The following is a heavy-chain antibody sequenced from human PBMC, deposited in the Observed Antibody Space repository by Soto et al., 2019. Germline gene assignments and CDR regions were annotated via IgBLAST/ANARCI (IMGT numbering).Heavy chain of an antibody. D-gene: IGHD3-22*01. CDR2: IYNSAST. V-gene: IGHV4-31*03. CDR1: GGSISSGGYY. J-gene: IGHJ6*02. CDR3: ARVGNYYDSSGGGDYYYYGMDV. Sequence: PSETLSLTCTVSGGSISSGGYYWSWIRQHPGKGLEWIGYIYNSASTYYNPSLKSRVTISVDTSKNQFSLKLSSVTAADTAVYYCARVGNYYDSSGGGDYYYYGMDVWGQGTTVTVSS.